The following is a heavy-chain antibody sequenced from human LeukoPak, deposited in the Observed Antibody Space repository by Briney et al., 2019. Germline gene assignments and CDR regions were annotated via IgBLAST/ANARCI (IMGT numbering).Heavy chain of an antibody. V-gene: IGHV4-59*08. D-gene: IGHD3-10*01. J-gene: IGHJ6*02. CDR2: IYYSGST. Sequence: SETLSLTCTVSGGTISSYYWSWIREPPGKRLEWIGYIYYSGSTNYNPSLKSRVTISVDTSKNQFSLKLSSVTAADTAVYYCARVRFGELLGYGMDVWGQGTTVTVSS. CDR1: GGTISSYY. CDR3: ARVRFGELLGYGMDV.